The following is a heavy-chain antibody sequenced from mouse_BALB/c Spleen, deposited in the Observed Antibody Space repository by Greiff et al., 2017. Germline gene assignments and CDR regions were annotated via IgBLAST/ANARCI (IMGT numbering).Heavy chain of an antibody. V-gene: IGHV14-3*02. CDR2: IDPANGNT. CDR1: GFNIKDTY. J-gene: IGHJ2*01. Sequence: VQLQQSGAELVKPGASVKLSCTASGFNIKDTYMHWVKQRPEQGLEWIGRIDPANGNTKYDPKFQGKATITADTSSNTAYLQLSSLTSEDTAVYYCAGDYYGSSYDYFDYWGQGTTLTVSS. CDR3: AGDYYGSSYDYFDY. D-gene: IGHD1-1*01.